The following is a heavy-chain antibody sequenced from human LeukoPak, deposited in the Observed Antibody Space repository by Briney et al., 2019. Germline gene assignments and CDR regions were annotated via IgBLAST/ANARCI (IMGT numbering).Heavy chain of an antibody. CDR3: ATLGHYYDSSGYY. J-gene: IGHJ4*02. D-gene: IGHD3-22*01. CDR2: ISSNGGST. CDR1: GFTFSSYA. V-gene: IGHV3-64*01. Sequence: PGGSLRLSCAASGFTFSSYAMHWVRQAPGKGLEYVSAISSNGGSTYYANSVKGRFTISRDNSKNTLYLQMGSLGAEDMAVYYCATLGHYYDSSGYYWGQGTLVTVSS.